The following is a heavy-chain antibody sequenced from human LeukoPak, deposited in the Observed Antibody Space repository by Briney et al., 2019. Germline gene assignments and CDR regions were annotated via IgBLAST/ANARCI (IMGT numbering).Heavy chain of an antibody. CDR2: ISSSSSYI. V-gene: IGHV3-21*01. CDR3: ARGAAGSYSGIDY. D-gene: IGHD6-13*01. Sequence: GGSLRLSCAASGFTFSSYSMNWVRRAPGKGLEWASSISSSSSYIYYADSVKGRFTISRDNAKNSLYLQMNSLRAEDTAVYYCARGAAGSYSGIDYWGQGTLVTASS. CDR1: GFTFSSYS. J-gene: IGHJ4*02.